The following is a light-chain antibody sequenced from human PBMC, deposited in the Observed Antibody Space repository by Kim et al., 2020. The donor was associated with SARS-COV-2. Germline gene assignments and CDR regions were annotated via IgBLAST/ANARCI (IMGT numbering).Light chain of an antibody. CDR1: QSVTAY. J-gene: IGKJ2*01. Sequence: EIVLTQSPATLSLSPGERATLSCRASQSVTAYLAWYQQKPGQAPRLLIYEASKRATGIPARFSGSGSGTDFTLTIGSLEPEDFATYYCQQRSTWLFTFGQGTKLEIK. CDR2: EAS. V-gene: IGKV3-11*01. CDR3: QQRSTWLFT.